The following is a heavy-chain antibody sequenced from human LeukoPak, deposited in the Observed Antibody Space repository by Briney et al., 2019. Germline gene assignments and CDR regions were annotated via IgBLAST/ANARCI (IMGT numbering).Heavy chain of an antibody. J-gene: IGHJ4*02. CDR2: ISSSSSYI. CDR1: EFTFSRYW. Sequence: GGSLRLSCAASEFTFSRYWMHWVRHAPGKGLVWVSSISSSSSYIYYADSVKGRFTISRDNAKNSLYLQMNSLRAEDTAVYYCARGRELLDYFDYWGQGTLVTVSS. CDR3: ARGRELLDYFDY. V-gene: IGHV3-21*01. D-gene: IGHD1-26*01.